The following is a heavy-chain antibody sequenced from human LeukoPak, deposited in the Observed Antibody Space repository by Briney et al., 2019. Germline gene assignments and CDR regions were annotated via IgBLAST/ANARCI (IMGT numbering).Heavy chain of an antibody. V-gene: IGHV4-59*01. J-gene: IGHJ4*02. Sequence: SETLSLTCTVSGGSISSYYWSWIRQPPGKGLEWIGYIYYSGSTNYNPSLKSRVTISVDTSKNQFSLKLSSVTAADTAVHYCARAEYSSTPDYWGQGTLVTVSS. CDR3: ARAEYSSTPDY. D-gene: IGHD6-13*01. CDR1: GGSISSYY. CDR2: IYYSGST.